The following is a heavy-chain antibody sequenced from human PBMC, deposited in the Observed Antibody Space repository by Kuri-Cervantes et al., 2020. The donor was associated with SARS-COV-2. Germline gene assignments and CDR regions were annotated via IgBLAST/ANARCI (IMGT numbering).Heavy chain of an antibody. CDR1: EFTFSSYA. CDR2: ISVSGGST. J-gene: IGHJ4*02. CDR3: AKVGDRTEQWLLGYFDH. D-gene: IGHD6-19*01. Sequence: LSLTCAASEFTFSSYAMTWVRQAPGKGLWSFSGISVSGGSTYYADSVKGRFTISRDNSKNTLYLQMDSLRAEDTAVYYCAKVGDRTEQWLLGYFDHWGQGTLVTVSS. V-gene: IGHV3-23*01.